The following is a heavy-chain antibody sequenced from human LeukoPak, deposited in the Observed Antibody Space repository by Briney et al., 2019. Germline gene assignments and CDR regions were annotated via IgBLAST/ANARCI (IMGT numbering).Heavy chain of an antibody. V-gene: IGHV3-21*01. J-gene: IGHJ4*02. Sequence: GGSLRLSCAASGFTFSTYNMKWVRQAPGKGLEWVSSISSSSVYIYYADSVKGRFTISRDNAKNSLYLQMNSLRAEDTAAYYCAREGIAGTGDYWGRGTLVTVSS. CDR1: GFTFSTYN. CDR2: ISSSSVYI. CDR3: AREGIAGTGDY. D-gene: IGHD1-1*01.